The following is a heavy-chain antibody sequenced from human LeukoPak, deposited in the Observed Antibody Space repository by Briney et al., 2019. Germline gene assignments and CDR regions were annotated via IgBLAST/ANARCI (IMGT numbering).Heavy chain of an antibody. V-gene: IGHV3-53*01. Sequence: GGSLRLSCAASGFTVSSNYMNWVRQAPGKGLEWVSVIYSGGTTYYADSVKGRFTISRDNAKKSLYLQMNSLRAEDTAVYYCARDNYDSSGYYFDWGQGTLVTVSS. D-gene: IGHD3-22*01. CDR3: ARDNYDSSGYYFD. CDR2: IYSGGTT. CDR1: GFTVSSNY. J-gene: IGHJ4*02.